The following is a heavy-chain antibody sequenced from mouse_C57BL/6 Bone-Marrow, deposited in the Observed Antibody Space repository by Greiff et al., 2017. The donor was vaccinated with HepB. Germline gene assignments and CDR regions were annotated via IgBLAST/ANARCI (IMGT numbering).Heavy chain of an antibody. V-gene: IGHV1-82*01. CDR3: ARLNYPLFHLDY. J-gene: IGHJ2*01. D-gene: IGHD2-1*01. Sequence: VQLQQSGPELVKPGASVKISCKASGYAFSSSWMNWVKQRPGKGLEWIGRIYPGDGDTNYNGKFKGKATLTADKSSSTAYMQLSSLTSEDSAVYFCARLNYPLFHLDYWGQGTTLTVSS. CDR1: GYAFSSSW. CDR2: IYPGDGDT.